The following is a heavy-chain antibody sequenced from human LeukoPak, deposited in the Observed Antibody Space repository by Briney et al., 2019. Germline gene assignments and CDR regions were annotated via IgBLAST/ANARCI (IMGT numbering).Heavy chain of an antibody. V-gene: IGHV3-7*01. Sequence: PGGSLRLSCAASGFTFSSSWMTWVRQAPGKGLEWVANINRDGSVKQYVDSVKGRFTISRDNAKNSLYLQMNSLRVEDTAVYYCSSGDVFNYWGQGTLVTVSS. J-gene: IGHJ4*02. CDR1: GFTFSSSW. CDR3: SSGDVFNY. CDR2: INRDGSVK. D-gene: IGHD4-17*01.